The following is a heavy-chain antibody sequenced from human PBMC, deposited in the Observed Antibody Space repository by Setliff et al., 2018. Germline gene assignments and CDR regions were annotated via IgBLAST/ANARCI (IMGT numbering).Heavy chain of an antibody. CDR2: ISTSGST. D-gene: IGHD5-18*01. Sequence: SETLFLTCTVSGGSIINSYYWSWIRQPAGKGLEWIGRISTSGSTNYNPSLKSRVDMSVDTSKNQIALNLKSVTAADTAVYYCARDRTAYSYGLDVWGQGTTVTVSS. CDR1: GGSIINSYY. J-gene: IGHJ6*02. V-gene: IGHV4-4*07. CDR3: ARDRTAYSYGLDV.